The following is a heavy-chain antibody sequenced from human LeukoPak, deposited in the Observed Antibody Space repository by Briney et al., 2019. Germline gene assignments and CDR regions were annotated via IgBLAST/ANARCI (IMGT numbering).Heavy chain of an antibody. CDR2: IYSGGST. V-gene: IGHV3-66*02. Sequence: GGSLRLSCAAAGFTVSSNYMSWVRQAPGKGLEWVSLIYSGGSTYYSDSVTGRFTISRDNSKNTLYLQMNSLRAEDTAVYFCVRVGYSYGYGDWNHFDYWGQGTLVTVSS. D-gene: IGHD5-18*01. CDR1: GFTVSSNY. CDR3: VRVGYSYGYGDWNHFDY. J-gene: IGHJ4*02.